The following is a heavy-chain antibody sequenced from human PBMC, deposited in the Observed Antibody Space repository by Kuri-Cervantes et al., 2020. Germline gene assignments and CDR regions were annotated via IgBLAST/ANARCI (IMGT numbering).Heavy chain of an antibody. CDR2: ISGSGGST. V-gene: IGHV3-23*01. CDR3: ARELGYCSGGSCYSWFDP. J-gene: IGHJ5*02. Sequence: GGSLRLSCAASGFTFSSYAMSWVRQAPGKGLEWASAISGSGGSTYYADSVKGRFTISRDNSKNTLYLQMNSLRAEDTAVYYCARELGYCSGGSCYSWFDPWGQGTLVTVSS. CDR1: GFTFSSYA. D-gene: IGHD2-15*01.